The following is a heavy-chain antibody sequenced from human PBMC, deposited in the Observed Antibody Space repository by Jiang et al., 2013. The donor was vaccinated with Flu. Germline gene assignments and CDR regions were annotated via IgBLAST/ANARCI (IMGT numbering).Heavy chain of an antibody. CDR2: IYYSGNT. D-gene: IGHD5-24*01. CDR3: VRHEDGYSHLN. J-gene: IGHJ4*02. V-gene: IGHV4-59*08. Sequence: KPSETLSLTCAVSGGSISGYYCSWIRQPPGKGLEWIGYIYYSGNTKYSPSLKSRVTMSVDTSKNQFSLKLSSVTAADTAVYYCVRHEDGYSHLNWGQGKLVTVSS. CDR1: GGSISGYY.